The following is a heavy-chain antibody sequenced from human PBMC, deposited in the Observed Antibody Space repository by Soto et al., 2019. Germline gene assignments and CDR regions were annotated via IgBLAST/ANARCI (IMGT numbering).Heavy chain of an antibody. CDR3: ADSWLSTSY. J-gene: IGHJ4*02. V-gene: IGHV3-74*01. D-gene: IGHD5-12*01. Sequence: GGSLRLSCAASGFTYSNFWMHCVRQAPGKGLVWVSRISPDGSTASYADSVKGRFTISRDNAKSTLYLQMNSLRAEDTAVYYCADSWLSTSYWVRGTLVTVPS. CDR1: GFTYSNFW. CDR2: ISPDGSTA.